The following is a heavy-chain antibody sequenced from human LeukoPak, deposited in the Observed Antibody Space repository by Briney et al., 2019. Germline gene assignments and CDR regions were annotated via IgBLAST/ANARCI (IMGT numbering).Heavy chain of an antibody. CDR3: VRGAGEIPNFDY. J-gene: IGHJ4*02. CDR1: GGSFSGYY. Sequence: SETLSLTCAVYGGSFSGYYWSWIRQPPGKRLEWIGEINHSGSTNYNPSLKSRVTISVDTSKNQFSLKLSSVTAADTAVYYCVRGAGEIPNFDYWGQGTLVTVSS. CDR2: INHSGST. D-gene: IGHD3-10*01. V-gene: IGHV4-34*01.